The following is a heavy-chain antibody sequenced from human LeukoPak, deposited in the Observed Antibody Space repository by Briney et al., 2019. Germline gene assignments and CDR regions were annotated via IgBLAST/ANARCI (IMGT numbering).Heavy chain of an antibody. D-gene: IGHD3-22*01. CDR1: GDSIIDSTYY. CDR2: INYSGST. V-gene: IGHV4-39*01. J-gene: IGHJ4*02. Sequence: PSETLSLTCTVFGDSIIDSTYYWGWIRQPPGKGLDWIGVINYSGSTYYNPSLRSRVTISVDTSKNQFSLKLNSVTAPDTAVYYCARGYDFWGQGTRVTVSS. CDR3: ARGYDF.